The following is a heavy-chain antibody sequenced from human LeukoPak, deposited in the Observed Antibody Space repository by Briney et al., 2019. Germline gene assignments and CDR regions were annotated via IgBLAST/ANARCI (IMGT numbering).Heavy chain of an antibody. CDR1: GGSISSYY. CDR2: IDYSGST. V-gene: IGHV4-59*01. CDR3: ARGYYYYYMDV. Sequence: SETLSLTCTVSGGSISSYYWSWIRQPPGKGLEWIGYIDYSGSTNYNPSLKSRVTISVDTSKNQFSLKLSSVTAADTAVYYCARGYYYYYMDVWGKGTTVTVSS. J-gene: IGHJ6*03.